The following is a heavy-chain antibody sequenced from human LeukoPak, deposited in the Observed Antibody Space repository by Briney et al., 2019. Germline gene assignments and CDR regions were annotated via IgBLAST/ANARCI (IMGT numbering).Heavy chain of an antibody. Sequence: ASVKVSCKVSGYTLTELSMHWVRQAPGKGLEWMGGFDPEDGETIYAQKFQGRVTMTEDTSTDTAYMELSSLRSEDTAVYYCATTARRITMIVVDSTYAFDIWGQGTMVTVSS. V-gene: IGHV1-24*01. CDR1: GYTLTELS. D-gene: IGHD3-22*01. CDR2: FDPEDGET. J-gene: IGHJ3*02. CDR3: ATTARRITMIVVDSTYAFDI.